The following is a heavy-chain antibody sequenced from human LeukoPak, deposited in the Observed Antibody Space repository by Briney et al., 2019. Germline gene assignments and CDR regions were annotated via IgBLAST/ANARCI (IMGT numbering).Heavy chain of an antibody. CDR1: GFTFDDYA. D-gene: IGHD3-10*01. V-gene: IGHV3-9*01. J-gene: IGHJ2*01. Sequence: GGSLRLSCAASGFTFDDYAMHWVRQAPGKGLEWVSGISWNSGSIGYADSVKGRFTTSRDNAKNSLYLQMNSLRAEDTALYYCVTNLRVRFGDLSWYFDLWGRGTLVTVSS. CDR3: VTNLRVRFGDLSWYFDL. CDR2: ISWNSGSI.